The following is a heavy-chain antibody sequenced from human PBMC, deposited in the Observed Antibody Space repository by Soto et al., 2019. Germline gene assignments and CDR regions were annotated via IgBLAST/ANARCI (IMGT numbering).Heavy chain of an antibody. J-gene: IGHJ5*02. CDR2: IYWNDDK. Sequence: QITLKESGPTLVKPTQTLTLTCTFSGFSLKNSGVGVGWIRQPPGKALEWISLIYWNDDKRYSPYLKSRLTITKDTSKNQVVLTRTNVDSVDTATYYCAHKLDTVDWFAPWGQGTLVTVSS. V-gene: IGHV2-5*01. D-gene: IGHD5-18*01. CDR3: AHKLDTVDWFAP. CDR1: GFSLKNSGVG.